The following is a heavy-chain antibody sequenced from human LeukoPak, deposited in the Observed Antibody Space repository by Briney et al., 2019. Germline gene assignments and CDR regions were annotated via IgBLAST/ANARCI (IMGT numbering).Heavy chain of an antibody. Sequence: QAGGSLRLSCAASGFTFSYHWMTWVRQAPGKGLEWVANIKNDGTVKNYVDSVKGRFTISRDNAKNSLYLQMNSLRAEDTAVYYCAREDQGFDYWGQGTLVTVSS. V-gene: IGHV3-7*01. CDR3: AREDQGFDY. CDR1: GFTFSYHW. J-gene: IGHJ4*02. CDR2: IKNDGTVK. D-gene: IGHD2-2*01.